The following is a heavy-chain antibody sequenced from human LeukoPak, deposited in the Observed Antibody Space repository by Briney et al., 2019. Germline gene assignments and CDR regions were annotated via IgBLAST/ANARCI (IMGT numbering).Heavy chain of an antibody. Sequence: ASVKVSCKASGYTFTSYGISWVGQAPGQGVEGMGWISAYNGKTNYAQKLQGRGTMTTETATRTAYMELRSLRSDDTAVYYCARVTQTDYDFDYWGQGTLVTVSS. D-gene: IGHD4-17*01. J-gene: IGHJ4*02. CDR1: GYTFTSYG. CDR3: ARVTQTDYDFDY. CDR2: ISAYNGKT. V-gene: IGHV1-18*01.